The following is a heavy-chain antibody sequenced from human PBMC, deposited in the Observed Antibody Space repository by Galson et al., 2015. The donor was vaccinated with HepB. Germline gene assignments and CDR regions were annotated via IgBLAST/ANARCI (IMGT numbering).Heavy chain of an antibody. CDR1: GFTFNTFW. V-gene: IGHV3-7*01. J-gene: IGHJ4*02. CDR2: IKEDGSET. CDR3: SILVPRSPIDY. Sequence: SLRLSCAASGFTFNTFWMSWVRQTPGKGLEWVANIKEDGSETNYVDSVKGRFTISRDNAKNLLYLQMNSLTGEDTAIYNCSILVPRSPIDYWGQGTLVVVTA. D-gene: IGHD3-10*01.